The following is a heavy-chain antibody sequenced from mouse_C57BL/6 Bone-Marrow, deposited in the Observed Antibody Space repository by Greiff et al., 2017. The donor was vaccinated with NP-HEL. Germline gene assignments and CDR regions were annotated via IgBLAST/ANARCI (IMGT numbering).Heavy chain of an antibody. V-gene: IGHV14-2*01. J-gene: IGHJ2*01. Sequence: VQLQQSGAELVKPGASVKLSCTASGFNIKDYYMHWVKQRTEQGLEWIGRIDPEDGETKYVPKFQGKATITADTSSNTAYLQLSSLTSEDTAVYYCAREVGTTVDYWGQGTTLTVSS. D-gene: IGHD4-1*01. CDR3: AREVGTTVDY. CDR1: GFNIKDYY. CDR2: IDPEDGET.